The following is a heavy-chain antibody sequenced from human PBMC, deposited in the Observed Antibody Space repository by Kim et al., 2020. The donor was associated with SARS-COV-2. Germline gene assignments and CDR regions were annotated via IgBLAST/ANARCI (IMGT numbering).Heavy chain of an antibody. V-gene: IGHV3-49*03. CDR1: GFTFGDYA. D-gene: IGHD6-19*01. Sequence: GGSLRLSCTASGFTFGDYAMSWFRQAPGKGLEWVGFIRSKAYGGTTEYAASVKGRFTISRDDSKSIAYLQMNSLKTEDTAVYYCTRGSAGYSSGWYGYFDYWGQGTLVTVSS. CDR2: IRSKAYGGTT. CDR3: TRGSAGYSSGWYGYFDY. J-gene: IGHJ4*02.